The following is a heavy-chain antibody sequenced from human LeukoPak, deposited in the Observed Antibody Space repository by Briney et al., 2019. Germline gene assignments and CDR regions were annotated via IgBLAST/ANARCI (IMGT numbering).Heavy chain of an antibody. CDR2: ISGDGGST. Sequence: PGGSLRLSCVASGFTFDDYAMHWVRQAPGKGLEWVSLISGDGGSTYYADSVKGRFTTSRDNSKNSLYLQMNSLRTEDTALYYCAKPEGIAARAGEFDYWGQGTLVTVSS. D-gene: IGHD6-6*01. CDR3: AKPEGIAARAGEFDY. J-gene: IGHJ4*02. CDR1: GFTFDDYA. V-gene: IGHV3-43*02.